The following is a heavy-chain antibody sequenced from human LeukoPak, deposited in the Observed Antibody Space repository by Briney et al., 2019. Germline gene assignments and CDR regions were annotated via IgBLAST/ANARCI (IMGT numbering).Heavy chain of an antibody. CDR1: GGSISSYY. CDR3: ARGGYSGYDSVYYMDV. D-gene: IGHD5-12*01. Sequence: PSEILSLTCTVSGGSISSYYWSWIRQPPGKGLEWIGYIYYSGSTNYNPSLKSRVTISVDTSKNQFSLKLSSVTAADTAVYYCARGGYSGYDSVYYMDVWGKGTTVTVSS. CDR2: IYYSGST. V-gene: IGHV4-59*01. J-gene: IGHJ6*03.